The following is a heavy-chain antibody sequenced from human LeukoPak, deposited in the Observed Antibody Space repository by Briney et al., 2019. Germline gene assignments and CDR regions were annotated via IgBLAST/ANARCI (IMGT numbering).Heavy chain of an antibody. D-gene: IGHD1-26*01. V-gene: IGHV1-2*02. CDR3: ARDLAMYSPDLDY. CDR1: GYTFTDYY. J-gene: IGHJ4*02. CDR2: INPKTGVT. Sequence: ASVKVSCKASGYTFTDYYLHWVRQAPGHGLEWMGWINPKTGVTKYAQNFQGRVTMTRDTSISTAYMDVSRMRPGDTGVFYCARDLAMYSPDLDYWGQGTLVTVSS.